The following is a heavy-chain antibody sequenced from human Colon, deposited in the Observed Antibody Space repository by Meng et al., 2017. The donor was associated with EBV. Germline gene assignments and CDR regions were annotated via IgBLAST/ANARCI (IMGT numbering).Heavy chain of an antibody. J-gene: IGHJ4*02. V-gene: IGHV4-30-4*01. Sequence: VRLEVPGPGLVKPSQTLSLTCTVSGGSINSGDYYWSWIRQPPGKGLEWIGYIYYTGSTYYNPSLKSRVTISMDTSKNQFSLRLSSVTAADTAVYYCARNYYFDYWGQGTPVTVSS. CDR3: ARNYYFDY. CDR1: GGSINSGDYY. CDR2: IYYTGST.